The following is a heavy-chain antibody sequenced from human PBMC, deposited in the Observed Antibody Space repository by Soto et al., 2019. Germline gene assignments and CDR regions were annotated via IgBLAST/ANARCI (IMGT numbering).Heavy chain of an antibody. V-gene: IGHV4-39*01. CDR2: FYFSGST. CDR1: GGSISSSSYY. Sequence: SETLSLTCNVSGGSISSSSYYWGWIRQPPGKGLEWIGSFYFSGSTYYNPSLKGRVTISADTSKNQFSLKLSSVTAADTAVYYCARHPTAYYDFWSGYYSGAPDYWGQGTLVTVSS. J-gene: IGHJ4*02. CDR3: ARHPTAYYDFWSGYYSGAPDY. D-gene: IGHD3-3*01.